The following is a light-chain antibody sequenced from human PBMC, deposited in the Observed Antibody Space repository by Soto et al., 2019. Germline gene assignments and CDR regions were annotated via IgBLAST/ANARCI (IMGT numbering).Light chain of an antibody. V-gene: IGKV3-15*01. CDR3: QQYNNWPRT. J-gene: IGKJ1*01. CDR2: DAS. Sequence: EIVRTQSPATLSVSPGERATLSCRASQSVSSNLAWYKQKPGQAPRLLIYDASTRATGLPARFSGSGSGTEFTLTVSSLQSEDFEVYYCQQYNNWPRTFGQGTKVDIK. CDR1: QSVSSN.